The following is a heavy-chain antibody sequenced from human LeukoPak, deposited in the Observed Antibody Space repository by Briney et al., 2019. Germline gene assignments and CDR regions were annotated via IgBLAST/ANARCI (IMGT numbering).Heavy chain of an antibody. J-gene: IGHJ5*02. D-gene: IGHD5-12*01. CDR2: IKEDGSAQ. CDR1: GFSFSTYW. Sequence: GGSLRLSCQASGFSFSTYWMSWVRQAPWKGLEWVANIKEDGSAQYYVDSVKGRFTISRDNAKKSLFLQMSSLRAEDTAVYYCARDASGYDPWGQGTLVTVSS. V-gene: IGHV3-7*01. CDR3: ARDASGYDP.